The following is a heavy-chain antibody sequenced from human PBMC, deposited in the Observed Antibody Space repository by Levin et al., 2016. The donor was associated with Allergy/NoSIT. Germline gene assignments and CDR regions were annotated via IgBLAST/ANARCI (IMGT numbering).Heavy chain of an antibody. D-gene: IGHD6-6*01. CDR3: ARVSRQLGRQITKSYWYFDL. CDR2: INTNTGNP. J-gene: IGHJ2*01. Sequence: ASVKVSCKASGYTFTSYAMNWVRQAPGQGLEWMGWINTNTGNPTYAQGFTGRFVFSLDTSVSTAYLQISSLKAEDTAVYYCARVSRQLGRQITKSYWYFDLWGRGTLVTVSS. CDR1: GYTFTSYA. V-gene: IGHV7-4-1*02.